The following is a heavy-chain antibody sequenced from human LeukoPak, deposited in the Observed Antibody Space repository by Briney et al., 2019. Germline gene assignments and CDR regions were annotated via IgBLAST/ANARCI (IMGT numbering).Heavy chain of an antibody. CDR2: IYNGGII. Sequence: SETLSLTCTVSGDSISRYYWSWIRQPAGKGLEWIGRIYNGGIITYNPSLKSRVTMSIDTSNNQFSLRLRFVTAADTAVYYCASIHFYGSGSYFDPWGQGTLVTVSS. J-gene: IGHJ5*02. D-gene: IGHD3-10*01. CDR3: ASIHFYGSGSYFDP. CDR1: GDSISRYY. V-gene: IGHV4-4*07.